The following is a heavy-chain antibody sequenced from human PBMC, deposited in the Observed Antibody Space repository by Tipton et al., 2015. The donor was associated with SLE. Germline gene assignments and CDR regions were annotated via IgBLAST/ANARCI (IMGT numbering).Heavy chain of an antibody. V-gene: IGHV4-39*01. D-gene: IGHD6-6*01. CDR2: IYYSGSA. CDR1: GFTFSSYW. CDR3: ARQGQLVADY. Sequence: LRLSCAASGFTFSSYWMSWVRQAPGKGLEWIGSIYYSGSAYYNPSLKSRVTISVDTSKNQFSLKLSSVTAADTAVYYCARQGQLVADYWGQGTLVTVSS. J-gene: IGHJ4*02.